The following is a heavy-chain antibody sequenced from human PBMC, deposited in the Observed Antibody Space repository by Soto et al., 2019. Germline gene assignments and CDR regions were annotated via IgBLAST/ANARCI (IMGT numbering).Heavy chain of an antibody. CDR2: IYHTGTT. CDR3: VRERTIFGVAPGGGVDV. J-gene: IGHJ6*02. D-gene: IGHD3-3*01. CDR1: GGSITPSDYS. V-gene: IGHV4-30-2*01. Sequence: QLQLQESGPGLVKPSQTLSLTCAVSGGSITPSDYSWSWIRHPPGRGLEWIGSIYHTGTTHYIPSLKSRVTMSLDKSKNQFSLDLTSMTAADTAVYYCVRERTIFGVAPGGGVDVWGRGTTVTVSS.